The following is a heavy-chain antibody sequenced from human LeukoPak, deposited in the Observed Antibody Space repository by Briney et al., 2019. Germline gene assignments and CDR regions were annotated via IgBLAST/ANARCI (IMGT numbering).Heavy chain of an antibody. D-gene: IGHD2-2*01. CDR1: GYTFTVYY. CDR2: INPNSGGT. J-gene: IGHJ5*02. V-gene: IGHV1-2*06. Sequence: ASVKVSSKASGYTFTVYYMHWVRQAPGQGLEWMGRINPNSGGTNYAQKFQGRVTMTRDTSISTAYMELSGLRSDDTAVYYCAAYIVVVERFDPWGQGTLVTVSS. CDR3: AAYIVVVERFDP.